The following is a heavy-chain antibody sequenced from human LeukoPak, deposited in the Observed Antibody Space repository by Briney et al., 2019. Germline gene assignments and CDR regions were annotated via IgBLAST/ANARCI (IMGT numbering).Heavy chain of an antibody. D-gene: IGHD5-18*01. J-gene: IGHJ4*02. Sequence: SETLSLTCAVYGGSFSGYYWSWIRQPPGKGLEWIGEINHSGSTNYNPSLKSRVTISVDTSKNQFSLKLSSVPAADTAVYYCARGAAMVTGDFDYWGQGTLVTVSS. CDR3: ARGAAMVTGDFDY. CDR1: GGSFSGYY. CDR2: INHSGST. V-gene: IGHV4-34*01.